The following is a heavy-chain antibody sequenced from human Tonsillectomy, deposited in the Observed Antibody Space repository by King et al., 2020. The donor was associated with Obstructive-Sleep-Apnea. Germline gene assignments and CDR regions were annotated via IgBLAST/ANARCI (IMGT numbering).Heavy chain of an antibody. CDR2: ISYDGSNK. D-gene: IGHD3-10*01. V-gene: IGHV3-30*18. J-gene: IGHJ4*02. Sequence: VQLVESGGGVVQPGRSLRLSCAASGFTFSSYGMHWVRQAPGKGLEWVAVISYDGSNKYYADYLKGRFTISRDNSKNTSYLQMNSLRAEDTAVYYCAKDRYYYGSGSYSGLADYWGQGTLVTVSS. CDR1: GFTFSSYG. CDR3: AKDRYYYGSGSYSGLADY.